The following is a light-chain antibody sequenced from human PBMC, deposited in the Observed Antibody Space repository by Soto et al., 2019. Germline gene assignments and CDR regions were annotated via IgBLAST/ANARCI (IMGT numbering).Light chain of an antibody. CDR1: SSNIGVNS. CDR3: GSWDSSLSAYV. V-gene: IGLV1-51*01. J-gene: IGLJ1*01. CDR2: DDN. Sequence: QSVLTQPPSVSAAPGQKVTISCSGSSSNIGVNSVSWYQQLPGTAPKLLIYDDNKRPSGIPDRFPGSKSGTSATLGITAFQTGDEADYYCGSWDSSLSAYVFGTGTKVTVL.